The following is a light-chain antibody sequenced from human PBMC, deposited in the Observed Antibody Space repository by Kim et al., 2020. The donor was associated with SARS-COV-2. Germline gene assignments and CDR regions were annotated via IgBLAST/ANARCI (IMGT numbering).Light chain of an antibody. CDR3: QHRSNWTET. CDR1: QRLSTY. Sequence: LSSGERAPHSGRARQRLSTYLARYQQKPGQDPRLLIYDASKRATGIPARLSGSGSGTDFTLTISSLEPEDFAVYYCQHRSNWTETFGGGSKVDIK. J-gene: IGKJ4*01. V-gene: IGKV3-11*01. CDR2: DAS.